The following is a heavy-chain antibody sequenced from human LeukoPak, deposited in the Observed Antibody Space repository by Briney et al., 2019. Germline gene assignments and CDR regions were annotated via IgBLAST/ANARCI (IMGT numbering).Heavy chain of an antibody. CDR3: ARDSHDYTSS. CDR2: IIPIFGTA. V-gene: IGHV1-69*13. Sequence: ASVKVSCKASGGSFSSYAISWVRQAPGQGLEWMGGIIPIFGTANYAQKFQGRVTITADESTSTAYMELSSLRSEDTAVYYCARDSHDYTSSWGQGALVTVSS. J-gene: IGHJ4*02. CDR1: GGSFSSYA. D-gene: IGHD2-2*02.